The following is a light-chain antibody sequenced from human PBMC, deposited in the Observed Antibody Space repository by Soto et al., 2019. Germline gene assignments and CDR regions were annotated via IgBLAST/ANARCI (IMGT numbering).Light chain of an antibody. CDR1: SSNIGAGYD. V-gene: IGLV1-40*01. CDR2: GNS. Sequence: QSVLTQPPSVSGAPGQRVPLSCTGSSSNIGAGYDVHWYQQLPGTAPKLLIYGNSNRPSGVPDRFSGSKSGTSASLAITGLQAEDEADYYCQSYDSSLSGWVFGGGTQLTVL. CDR3: QSYDSSLSGWV. J-gene: IGLJ3*02.